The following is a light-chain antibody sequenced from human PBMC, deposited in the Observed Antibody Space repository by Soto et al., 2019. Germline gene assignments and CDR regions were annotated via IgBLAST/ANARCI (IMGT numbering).Light chain of an antibody. CDR3: FSYVGSSTLV. V-gene: IGLV2-23*01. CDR2: EGT. Sequence: QSALTQPASVSGSPGQSIAISCTGTSSDIGRYNLVSWYQHHPGKAPKAVIYEGTKRPAGVSNRFSGSKSGNTASLTISGLQAEDETDYYCFSYVGSSTLVFGGGTQLTVL. J-gene: IGLJ2*01. CDR1: SSDIGRYNL.